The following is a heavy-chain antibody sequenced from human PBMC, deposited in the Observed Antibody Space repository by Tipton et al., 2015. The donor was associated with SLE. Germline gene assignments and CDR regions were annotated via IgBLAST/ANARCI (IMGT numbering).Heavy chain of an antibody. CDR2: IYSSGRT. V-gene: IGHV3-53*05. CDR1: GVNVSTNY. Sequence: GSLRLSCVGSGVNVSTNYMNWVRQAPGKGLEWVSVIYSSGRTFYADSVRGRFTISRDNFNNTLFLQMNSLRTEDTAVYYCTRASYGGWGGDAFDIWGQGTMVTVSS. J-gene: IGHJ3*02. D-gene: IGHD4-23*01. CDR3: TRASYGGWGGDAFDI.